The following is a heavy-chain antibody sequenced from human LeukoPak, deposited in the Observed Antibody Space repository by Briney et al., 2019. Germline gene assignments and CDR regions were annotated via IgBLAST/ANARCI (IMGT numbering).Heavy chain of an antibody. CDR2: ISGSGATT. CDR3: AKKAGTYYPYDY. D-gene: IGHD3-10*01. J-gene: IGHJ4*02. V-gene: IGHV3-23*01. Sequence: PGGSLRLSCAASGFTFSSYPISWVRQAPGKGLEWVSVISGSGATTYYADSVKGRFTVSRDNSKNTLYLQMNSLRAEDTAVYYCAKKAGTYYPYDYWGQGTLVTVSS. CDR1: GFTFSSYP.